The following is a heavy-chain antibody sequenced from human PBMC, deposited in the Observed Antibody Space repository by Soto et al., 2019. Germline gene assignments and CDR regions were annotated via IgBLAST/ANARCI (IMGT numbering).Heavy chain of an antibody. CDR2: IFHSGSS. CDR3: VRGGIAGHWFDP. J-gene: IGHJ5*02. D-gene: IGHD2-15*01. V-gene: IGHV4-31*03. CDR1: RAFINSGGFY. Sequence: SETLSLTCSVSRAFINSGGFYYSWIRQPPGKGLEWLGYIFHSGSSLYNTSLRGRLTLSADTSRNQLSLHLISVTAADMVVYYCVRGGIAGHWFDPWGQGILVTVSS.